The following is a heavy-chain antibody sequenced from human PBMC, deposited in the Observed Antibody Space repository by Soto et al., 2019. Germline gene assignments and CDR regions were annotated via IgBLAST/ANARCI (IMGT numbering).Heavy chain of an antibody. D-gene: IGHD3-16*01. V-gene: IGHV3-7*01. J-gene: IGHJ6*02. CDR1: GFTFRTYW. Sequence: EVQLVESGGGLVQPGGSVRLSCIASGFTFRTYWMAWVRQAPGKGPEWVANIKQDGSDKNYVDSVKGRFTISRDNAKNSLYLQMNSLRAEDTAVYYCARVIRPGEPYYYYGMDVWGQGTTVTVSS. CDR3: ARVIRPGEPYYYYGMDV. CDR2: IKQDGSDK.